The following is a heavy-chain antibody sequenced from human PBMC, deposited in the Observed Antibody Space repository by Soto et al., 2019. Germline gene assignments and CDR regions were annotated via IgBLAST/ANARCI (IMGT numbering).Heavy chain of an antibody. D-gene: IGHD3-10*01. CDR1: SYSFTSYG. J-gene: IGHJ6*02. Sequence: QVQLVQSGAEVKKPGASVKVSCKASSYSFTSYGISWVRQAPGQGLEWMGWISAYNGNTNYAQKLQDRVTMTTDTATNTADMEVRSLRTGEAAVYYCARDPGGGMDVWGQGTTVTVSS. V-gene: IGHV1-18*01. CDR3: ARDPGGGMDV. CDR2: ISAYNGNT.